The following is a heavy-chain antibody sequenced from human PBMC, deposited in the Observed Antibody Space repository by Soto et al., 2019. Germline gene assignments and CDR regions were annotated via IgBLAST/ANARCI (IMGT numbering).Heavy chain of an antibody. V-gene: IGHV1-18*01. J-gene: IGHJ4*02. CDR1: GYTFTSYG. Sequence: QVHLVQSADEVKKPGASVKVSCKTSGYTFTSYGISWVRQAPGQGLEWMGWISTAHSDVGYASKFQGRVTLTRDTSTNTAYMELRSLTSDDTAVYFCARDLAYIREYWGQGTLVTVSS. CDR3: ARDLAYIREY. CDR2: ISTAHSDV. D-gene: IGHD1-26*01.